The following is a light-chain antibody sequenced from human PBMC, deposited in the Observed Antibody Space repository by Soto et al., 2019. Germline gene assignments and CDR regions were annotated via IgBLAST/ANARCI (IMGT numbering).Light chain of an antibody. V-gene: IGLV2-14*01. CDR3: SSYTSSSSEV. J-gene: IGLJ3*02. Sequence: QSVLTQPASVSGSPGQSITISCTGTSSDVGGYNYVSWYQQHPGKAPKLMIYDVSNRPSGVSNRFSGSKSGNTASLTISGLQVEDEADYYCSSYTSSSSEVFGGGTKVTVL. CDR1: SSDVGGYNY. CDR2: DVS.